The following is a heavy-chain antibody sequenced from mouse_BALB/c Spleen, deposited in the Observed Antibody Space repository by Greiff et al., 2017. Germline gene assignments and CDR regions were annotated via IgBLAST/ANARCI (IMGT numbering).Heavy chain of an antibody. CDR3: ARDRGRDWYFDG. Sequence: EVKLVESGGGLVKPGGSLKLSCAASGFTFSDYYMYWVRQTPEKRLEWVATISDGGSYTYYPDSVKGRFTISRDNAKKNLYLQMSSLKSEDTAMYYCARDRGRDWYFDGWGAGTTVTVSS. CDR1: GFTFSDYY. D-gene: IGHD3-3*01. V-gene: IGHV5-4*02. J-gene: IGHJ1*01. CDR2: ISDGGSYT.